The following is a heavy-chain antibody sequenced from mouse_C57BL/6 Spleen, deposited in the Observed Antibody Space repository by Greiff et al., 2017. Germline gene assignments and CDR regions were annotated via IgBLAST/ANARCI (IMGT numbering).Heavy chain of an antibody. D-gene: IGHD4-1*01. V-gene: IGHV2-6*01. CDR3: ARRTGTNYFDY. CDR2: IWGVGST. Sequence: VQVVESGPGLVAPSQSLSITCTVSGFSLTSYGVDWVRQSPGKGLEWLGVIWGVGSTNYNSALKSRLSISKDNSKSQVFLKMNSLQTDDTAMYYCARRTGTNYFDYWGQGTTLTVSS. J-gene: IGHJ2*01. CDR1: GFSLTSYG.